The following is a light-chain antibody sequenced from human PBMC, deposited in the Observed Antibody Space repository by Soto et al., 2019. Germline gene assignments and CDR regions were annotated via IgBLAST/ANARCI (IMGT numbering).Light chain of an antibody. Sequence: DIQMTQSPSTLSSSAGDRVTITCRASQSISSWLSWYQQKPGEAPKILIYKASSLEAGVPSRFSGSGSGTEFTLTISRLHPDDFATYYCQQYGYSPDTFGQGTKLEIK. CDR3: QQYGYSPDT. J-gene: IGKJ2*01. V-gene: IGKV1-5*03. CDR1: QSISSW. CDR2: KAS.